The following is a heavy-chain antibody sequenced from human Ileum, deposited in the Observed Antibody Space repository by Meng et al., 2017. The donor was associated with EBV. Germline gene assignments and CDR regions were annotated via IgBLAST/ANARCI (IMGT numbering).Heavy chain of an antibody. V-gene: IGHV4-4*02. CDR2: IYHSGST. J-gene: IGHJ4*02. CDR3: ARVGQWLPIDY. Sequence: VQLQGSGPGLEKPSGTLALACAVSGGSISSSNWWSWARQPPGKGLEWIGEIYHSGSTNYNPFLKSRVTISVDKSKNQFSLNLSSVTAADTAVYYCARVGQWLPIDYWGQGTLVTVSS. CDR1: GGSISSSNW. D-gene: IGHD6-19*01.